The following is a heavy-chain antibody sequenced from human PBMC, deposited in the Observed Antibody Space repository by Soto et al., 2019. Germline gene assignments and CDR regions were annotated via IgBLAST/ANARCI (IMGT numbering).Heavy chain of an antibody. Sequence: PGGSLRLSCAASGFTFSSYGMHWVRQAPGKGLEWVAFIWHDGGNKFYAESVKGRFTISRDNSKNTLYLQMTSLSAEDTAVYYCAKGSYGLPYYFDYWGQGTLVTVSS. CDR1: GFTFSSYG. CDR3: AKGSYGLPYYFDY. J-gene: IGHJ4*02. V-gene: IGHV3-30*02. CDR2: IWHDGGNK. D-gene: IGHD5-18*01.